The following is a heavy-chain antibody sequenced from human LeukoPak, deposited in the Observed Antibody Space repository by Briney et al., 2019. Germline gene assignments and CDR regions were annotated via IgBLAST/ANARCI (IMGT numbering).Heavy chain of an antibody. Sequence: SETLSLTCTVSGGSFSGYYWSWIRQPPGKGLEWIGYVDNSWSTYTKPSPRSRVTILLDTSKKQVSLKLSYVTAADTAVSFCARHGGGYSFDYWGQGTLVTVSS. CDR1: GGSFSGYY. D-gene: IGHD3-16*01. J-gene: IGHJ4*02. CDR3: ARHGGGYSFDY. CDR2: VDNSWST. V-gene: IGHV4-59*08.